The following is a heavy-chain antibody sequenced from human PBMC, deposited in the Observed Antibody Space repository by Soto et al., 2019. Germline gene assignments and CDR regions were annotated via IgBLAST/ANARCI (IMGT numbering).Heavy chain of an antibody. CDR3: ARDRYSSSWSGDAFDI. Sequence: TLCLTCTVAGGSIISGGYYWSWIRQHPGKGLEWIGYIYYSGSTYYNPSLKSRVTISVDTSKNQFSLKLSSVTAADTAVYYCARDRYSSSWSGDAFDIWGQGTMVTVSS. CDR2: IYYSGST. D-gene: IGHD6-13*01. J-gene: IGHJ3*02. CDR1: GGSIISGGYY. V-gene: IGHV4-31*02.